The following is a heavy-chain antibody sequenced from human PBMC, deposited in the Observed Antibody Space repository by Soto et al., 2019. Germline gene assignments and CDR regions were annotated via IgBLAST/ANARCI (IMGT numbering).Heavy chain of an antibody. V-gene: IGHV3-23*01. CDR1: GFTFSSYA. CDR3: ASRASVTTRALDAFDI. Sequence: EVQLLESGGGLVQPGGSLRLSCAASGFTFSSYAMSWVRQAPGKGLEWVSAISGSGGSTYYADSVKGRFTISRDNSKNTLYLQMNSLRAEDTAVYYCASRASVTTRALDAFDIWGQGTMVTVSS. J-gene: IGHJ3*02. D-gene: IGHD4-17*01. CDR2: ISGSGGST.